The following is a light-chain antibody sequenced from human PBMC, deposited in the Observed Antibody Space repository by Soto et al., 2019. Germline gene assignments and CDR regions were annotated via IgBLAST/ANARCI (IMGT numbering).Light chain of an antibody. CDR2: EVS. CDR3: MQSTQLPPT. V-gene: IGKV2D-29*02. Sequence: DVVMTLTPLSLSVSAGQPASISSKSSQSLLHITGETFLFWYLQKPGQSPQLLIYEVSTRVSGVPDRFSGSGSGTDFTLEISRVETDDVGIYYCMQSTQLPPTFGQGTRLEIK. J-gene: IGKJ5*01. CDR1: QSLLHITGETF.